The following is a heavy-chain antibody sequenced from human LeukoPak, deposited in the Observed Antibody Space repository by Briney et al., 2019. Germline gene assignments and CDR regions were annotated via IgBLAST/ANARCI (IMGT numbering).Heavy chain of an antibody. J-gene: IGHJ6*03. D-gene: IGHD3-3*01. CDR1: GSTFSSYW. V-gene: IGHV3-74*01. CDR2: INSDGSST. CDR3: ARVRYDFWSRFRDYYYMDV. Sequence: RGSLRLSCAASGSTFSSYWMHWVRQAPGKGLVWVSRINSDGSSTSYADSVKGRFTISRDNAKNTLYLQMNSLRAEDTAVYYCARVRYDFWSRFRDYYYMDVWGKGTTVTVSS.